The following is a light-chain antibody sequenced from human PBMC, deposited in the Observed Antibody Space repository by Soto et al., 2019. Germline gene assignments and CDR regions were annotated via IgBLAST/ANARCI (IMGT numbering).Light chain of an antibody. V-gene: IGKV1-5*03. Sequence: DIQLSQSPSTLSASVGDRVTITCRASQSVSDWLAWYQQKPGKGPNLLIYRASRLDTGVPSRFSGSGSGTEFTLTISSLQPDDFATYYCQHYKSYPLTFGGGTKVEI. CDR1: QSVSDW. CDR2: RAS. CDR3: QHYKSYPLT. J-gene: IGKJ4*01.